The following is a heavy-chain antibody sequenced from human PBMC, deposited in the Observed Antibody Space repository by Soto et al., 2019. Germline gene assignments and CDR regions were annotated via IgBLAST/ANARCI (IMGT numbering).Heavy chain of an antibody. Sequence: ASVTVSCKASGGTFSSYAISWVRQAPGQGLEWMGGIIPILGIANYAQKFQGRVTNTADKSTSTAYMELSSLRSEDTAVYYCARDRAGETYYYDGMDVWGQGTTVTVSS. V-gene: IGHV1-69*10. CDR1: GGTFSSYA. D-gene: IGHD7-27*01. CDR2: IIPILGIA. CDR3: ARDRAGETYYYDGMDV. J-gene: IGHJ6*02.